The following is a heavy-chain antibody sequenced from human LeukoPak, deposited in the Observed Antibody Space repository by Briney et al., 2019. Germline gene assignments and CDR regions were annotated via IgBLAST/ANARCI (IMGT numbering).Heavy chain of an antibody. D-gene: IGHD3-22*01. Sequence: GGSLRLSCAASGYTFSEAWMTCVPQAPGRGRECVGRILRGSQRRTINYATPVKGRFTISRDDSKNTLYLQMNSLKTEDTAVYYCTRGFRDSSGSYHGDDAFDIWGQGAMVTVSS. CDR3: TRGFRDSSGSYHGDDAFDI. J-gene: IGHJ3*02. CDR2: ILRGSQRRTI. CDR1: GYTFSEAW. V-gene: IGHV3-15*05.